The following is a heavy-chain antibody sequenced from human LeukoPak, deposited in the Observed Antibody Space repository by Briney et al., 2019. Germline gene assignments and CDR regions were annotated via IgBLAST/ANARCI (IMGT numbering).Heavy chain of an antibody. CDR1: DYIFSGHF. Sequence: ASVKVSCKASDYIFSGHFIHWVRQAPGQGLEWIGRFDPNSGGTSFAPKFQGRVTMTRDTSISTAYMEVTRLTSDDTAVYYCARRPPMSAADNWLDPWGQGTLVTVSS. CDR3: ARRPPMSAADNWLDP. CDR2: FDPNSGGT. J-gene: IGHJ5*02. V-gene: IGHV1-2*06. D-gene: IGHD6-13*01.